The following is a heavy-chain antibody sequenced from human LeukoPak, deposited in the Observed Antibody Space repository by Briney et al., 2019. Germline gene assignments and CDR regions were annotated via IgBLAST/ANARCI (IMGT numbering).Heavy chain of an antibody. Sequence: GASVKVSCKASGYTFTGYYMHWVRQAPGQGLERMGWINPNSGGTNYAQKFQGRVTMTRDTSISTAYMELSRLRSDDTAVYYCARFSLLWFGESYMDVWGKGTTVTVSS. CDR2: INPNSGGT. CDR3: ARFSLLWFGESYMDV. CDR1: GYTFTGYY. J-gene: IGHJ6*03. V-gene: IGHV1-2*02. D-gene: IGHD3-10*01.